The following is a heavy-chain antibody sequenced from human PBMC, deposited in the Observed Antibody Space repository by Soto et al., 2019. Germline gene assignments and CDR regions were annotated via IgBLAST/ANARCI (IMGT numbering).Heavy chain of an antibody. J-gene: IGHJ6*02. CDR3: ARAMYDSSGYYYGYYYYYGMDV. D-gene: IGHD3-22*01. CDR1: GGTFSSYA. CDR2: IIPIFGTA. V-gene: IGHV1-69*01. Sequence: QVQLVQSGAEVKKPGSSVKVSCKASGGTFSSYAISWVRQAPGQGLEWMGGIIPIFGTANYAQKFQGRVTITADESTSTAYMELSSLRSEDTAVYYCARAMYDSSGYYYGYYYYYGMDVWGQGTTVTASS.